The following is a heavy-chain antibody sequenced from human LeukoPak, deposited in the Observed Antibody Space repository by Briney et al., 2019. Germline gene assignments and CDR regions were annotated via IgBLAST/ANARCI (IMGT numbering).Heavy chain of an antibody. CDR3: AKAYLGSYSYYYYGMDV. Sequence: PGGSLRLSCAASGFTFSSYGMHWVRQAPGKGLEWVAVISYDGSNKYYADSVKGRFTISRDNSKNTLYLQMNSLRAEDTAVYYCAKAYLGSYSYYYYGMDVWGQGTTVTVSS. V-gene: IGHV3-30*18. CDR1: GFTFSSYG. D-gene: IGHD1-26*01. CDR2: ISYDGSNK. J-gene: IGHJ6*02.